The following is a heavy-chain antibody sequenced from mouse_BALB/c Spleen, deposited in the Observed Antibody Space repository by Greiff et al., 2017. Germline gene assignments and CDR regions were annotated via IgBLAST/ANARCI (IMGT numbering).Heavy chain of an antibody. CDR3: ARRGDRSWYFDV. D-gene: IGHD2-14*01. CDR2: ISSGGST. V-gene: IGHV5-6-5*01. Sequence: EVKLVESGGGLVKPGGSLKLSCAASGFTFSSYAMSWVRQTPEKRLEWVASISSGGSTYYPDSVKGRFTISRDNARNILYLQMSSLRSEDTAMYYCARRGDRSWYFDVWGAGTTVTVSS. CDR1: GFTFSSYA. J-gene: IGHJ1*01.